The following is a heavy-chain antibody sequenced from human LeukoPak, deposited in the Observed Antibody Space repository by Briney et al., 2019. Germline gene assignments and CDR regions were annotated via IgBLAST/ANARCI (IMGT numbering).Heavy chain of an antibody. CDR2: ISWNSNSF. V-gene: IGHV3-9*01. J-gene: IGHJ4*02. CDR3: AKDTYSSSLTGFDY. CDR1: GFTFDDYA. Sequence: GRSLRLSCAASGFTFDDYAMHWVRQAPGKGLEWGSGISWNSNSFGYADSVKGRYTISRDNPKNSLYLQMNSLRPEDTALYYCAKDTYSSSLTGFDYWGQGTLVTVSS. D-gene: IGHD6-6*01.